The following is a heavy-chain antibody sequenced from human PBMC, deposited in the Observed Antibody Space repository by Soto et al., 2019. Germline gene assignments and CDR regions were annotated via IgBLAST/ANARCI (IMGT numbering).Heavy chain of an antibody. V-gene: IGHV1-69*13. D-gene: IGHD1-1*01. CDR1: GGTFSSYA. Sequence: ASVKVSCKASGGTFSSYAISWVRQAPGQGLEWMGGIIPIFGTANYAQKFQGRVTITADESTSTAYMELSSLRSEDTAVYYCARGRHYTPQLVVWFDPWGQGTLVTVSS. CDR3: ARGRHYTPQLVVWFDP. J-gene: IGHJ5*02. CDR2: IIPIFGTA.